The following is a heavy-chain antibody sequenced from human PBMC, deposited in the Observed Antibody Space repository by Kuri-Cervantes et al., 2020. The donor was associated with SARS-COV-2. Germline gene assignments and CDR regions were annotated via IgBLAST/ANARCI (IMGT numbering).Heavy chain of an antibody. CDR3: ARGEGSRGLMVVLGWRGAGRLDF. D-gene: IGHD3-10*01. J-gene: IGHJ4*02. Sequence: ASVKVSCKASGYTFTGYYMHWVRQAPGQGLEWMGWINPKSGGTDSAQKFQGWVTMTRDTSISTAYMELSRLRSDDTAVYYCARGEGSRGLMVVLGWRGAGRLDFWGQGTLVTVSS. V-gene: IGHV1-2*04. CDR2: INPKSGGT. CDR1: GYTFTGYY.